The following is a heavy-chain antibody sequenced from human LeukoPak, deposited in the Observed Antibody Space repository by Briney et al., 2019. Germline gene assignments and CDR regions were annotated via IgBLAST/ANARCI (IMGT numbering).Heavy chain of an antibody. V-gene: IGHV3-7*01. D-gene: IGHD2/OR15-2a*01. Sequence: GGSLRLSCAASGFTFSSYWMSWVRQAPGKGLEWVANIRQDGSEKYYVDSVKGRLTISRDNAKNSLYLQMNSLRAEDTGIYYCARAGYYGDDAFDLWGQGTMVTVSS. J-gene: IGHJ3*01. CDR2: IRQDGSEK. CDR1: GFTFSSYW. CDR3: ARAGYYGDDAFDL.